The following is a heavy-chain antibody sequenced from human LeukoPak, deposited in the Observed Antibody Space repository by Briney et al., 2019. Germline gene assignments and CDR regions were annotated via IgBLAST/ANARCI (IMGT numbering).Heavy chain of an antibody. CDR2: INSDGSST. CDR3: ARRDGYWGVFDY. D-gene: IGHD5-24*01. CDR1: GFTFSSYL. Sequence: PGGSLRLSCAASGFTFSSYLMHWVRQAPGKGLVWVSRINSDGSSTSYADSVKGRFTISRDNAKNTLYLQMNSLRAEDTAVYYCARRDGYWGVFDYWGQGTLVTVSS. J-gene: IGHJ4*02. V-gene: IGHV3-74*01.